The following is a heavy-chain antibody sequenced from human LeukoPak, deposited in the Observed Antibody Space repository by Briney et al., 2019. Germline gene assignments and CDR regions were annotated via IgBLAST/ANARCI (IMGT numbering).Heavy chain of an antibody. Sequence: PSETLSLTCTVSGDAISRGYYQWIWIRQPAGKGLEWNGRIYSSGTTNYNPSLKRRVTISVDASKNQFSLKLASVAAADTAVYYCARAITDSSGKYWLDPWGQGTLVTVSS. V-gene: IGHV4-61*02. J-gene: IGHJ5*02. CDR2: IYSSGTT. CDR1: GDAISRGYYQ. CDR3: ARAITDSSGKYWLDP. D-gene: IGHD6-19*01.